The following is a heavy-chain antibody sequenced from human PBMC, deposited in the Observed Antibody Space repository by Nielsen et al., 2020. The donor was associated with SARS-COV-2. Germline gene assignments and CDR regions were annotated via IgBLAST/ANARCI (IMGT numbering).Heavy chain of an antibody. V-gene: IGHV3-74*03. J-gene: IGHJ5*02. CDR1: GFTFRTS. Sequence: GESLKISCAASGFTFRTSEVNWVRQAPGKGLVWVSRISSDDGNTTTYADSVRGRFTISRDNAKNTLYLQMNSLRVEDTAVYYCERDVAVADFGFDPWGQGTLVTVSS. CDR3: ERDVAVADFGFDP. D-gene: IGHD6-19*01. CDR2: ISSDDGNTT.